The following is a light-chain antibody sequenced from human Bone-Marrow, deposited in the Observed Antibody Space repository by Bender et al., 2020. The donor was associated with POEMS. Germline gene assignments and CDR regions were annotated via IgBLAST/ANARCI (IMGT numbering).Light chain of an antibody. CDR3: ASYTDRSTLV. V-gene: IGLV2-14*02. CDR1: SSDVGSYSV. CDR2: DVS. Sequence: QSALTQPASVSGSPGQSITISCTGTSSDVGSYSVVSWFQQHPGKVPKLLIYDVSHRPSGVSGRFSGSKSYYTASLTISGLQTDDEADYYCASYTDRSTLVFGGGTKLTVL. J-gene: IGLJ2*01.